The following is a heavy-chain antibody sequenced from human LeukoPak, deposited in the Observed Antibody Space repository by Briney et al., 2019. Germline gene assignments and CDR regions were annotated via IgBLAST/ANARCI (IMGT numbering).Heavy chain of an antibody. CDR3: AKDSGYYYDSSGYYHFDY. CDR2: ISGSGGST. CDR1: GFTFSSYA. J-gene: IGHJ4*02. Sequence: GGSLRLSCAASGFTFSSYAMGWVRQAPGKGLEWVSAISGSGGSTYYADSVKGRFTISRDNSKNTLYLQMNSLRAEDTAVYYCAKDSGYYYDSSGYYHFDYWGQGTLVTVSS. V-gene: IGHV3-23*01. D-gene: IGHD3-22*01.